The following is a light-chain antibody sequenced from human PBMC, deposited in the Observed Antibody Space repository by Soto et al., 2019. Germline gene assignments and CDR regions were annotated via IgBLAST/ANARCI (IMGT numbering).Light chain of an antibody. Sequence: VGVSNSPGTLSLTQGERATLSCRASRSVSSSYLAWYQQKPGQAPRFLIYGTSSRATGIPDRFSGSGSGTDFSLTISRLEPEDFAVYYCHQYGSSPTTFGQGTKLDIK. CDR3: HQYGSSPTT. V-gene: IGKV3-20*01. CDR1: RSVSSSY. CDR2: GTS. J-gene: IGKJ1*01.